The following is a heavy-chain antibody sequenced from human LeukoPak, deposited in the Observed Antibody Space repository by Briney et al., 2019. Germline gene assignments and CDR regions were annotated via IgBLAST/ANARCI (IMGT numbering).Heavy chain of an antibody. CDR2: ISNDGSRK. Sequence: AGGSLRLSCALSGFTFSRHGMHWVRQAPGKGLEWVANISNDGSRKYYAHSVEGRFTISRDNSKNTLYLQMDSLRAEDTAVYYCARGRAWDYFHYWGQGTMVTVSS. CDR3: ARGRAWDYFHY. CDR1: GFTFSRHG. J-gene: IGHJ4*02. V-gene: IGHV3-30*03. D-gene: IGHD3-16*01.